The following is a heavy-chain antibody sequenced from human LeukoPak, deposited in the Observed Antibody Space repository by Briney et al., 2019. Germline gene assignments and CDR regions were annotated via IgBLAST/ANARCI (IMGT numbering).Heavy chain of an antibody. CDR2: ISAYNGNT. CDR1: GHTFTGYY. CDR3: ARESSGPDY. D-gene: IGHD6-19*01. V-gene: IGHV1-18*04. Sequence: ASVKVSCKASGHTFTGYYMHWVRQAPGQGLEWMGWISAYNGNTNYAQKLQGRVTMTTDTSTSTAYMELRSLRSDDTAVYYCARESSGPDYWGQGTLVTVSS. J-gene: IGHJ4*02.